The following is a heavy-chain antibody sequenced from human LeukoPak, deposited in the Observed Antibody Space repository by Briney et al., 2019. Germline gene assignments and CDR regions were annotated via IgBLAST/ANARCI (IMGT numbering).Heavy chain of an antibody. CDR2: ISSSGSTI. Sequence: GGALSLSCAASGLTLSSNYISWVRQPPGKGREGVGYISSSGSTIYYADSVRGRFTISGDNAKNSLYLQMNSLRAEDTAVYYCARGNRRGIAANYWGQGTLVTVSS. D-gene: IGHD6-13*01. J-gene: IGHJ4*02. CDR3: ARGNRRGIAANY. V-gene: IGHV3-11*01. CDR1: GLTLSSNY.